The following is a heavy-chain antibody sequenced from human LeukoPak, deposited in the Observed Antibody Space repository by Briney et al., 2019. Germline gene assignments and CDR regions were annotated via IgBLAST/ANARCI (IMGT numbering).Heavy chain of an antibody. Sequence: SETLSLTCTVSGGSMSSSIYYWDWIRQPPGKGLEWIGGISYSGNTYHNPSLKSRVTASVDTSKNQFSLRLTSVTAGDTAVYYCARRGTSGWYGNAFDVWGQGTMVTVSS. CDR2: ISYSGNT. CDR1: GGSMSSSIYY. CDR3: ARRGTSGWYGNAFDV. J-gene: IGHJ3*01. V-gene: IGHV4-39*01. D-gene: IGHD6-19*01.